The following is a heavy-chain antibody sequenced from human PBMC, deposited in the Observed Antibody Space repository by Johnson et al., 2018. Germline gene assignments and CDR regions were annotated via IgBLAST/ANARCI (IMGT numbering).Heavy chain of an antibody. D-gene: IGHD2-2*01. Sequence: QVQLQQWGAGLLKPSETLSLTCAVYGGSFSDYYWSWVRQPPWKGLEWIGEINHSGSPNYNPSLKSRVTMSIDTSKNQFSLKLTSVTAADTAGYYCARENIVVVPTADGYYGMDVWGQGTTVTVSS. V-gene: IGHV4-34*01. CDR1: GGSFSDYY. CDR2: INHSGSP. J-gene: IGHJ6*02. CDR3: ARENIVVVPTADGYYGMDV.